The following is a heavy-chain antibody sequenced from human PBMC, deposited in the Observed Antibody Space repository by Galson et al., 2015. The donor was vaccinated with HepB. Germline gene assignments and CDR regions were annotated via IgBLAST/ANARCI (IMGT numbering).Heavy chain of an antibody. J-gene: IGHJ3*02. D-gene: IGHD3-10*01. Sequence: SVKVSCKASGFTFTSSAMQWVRQARGQRLEWIGWIVVGSGNTNYAQKFQERVTITRDMSTSTAYMELSSLRSEDTAVYYCAANGIIGSVDAFDIWGQGTMVTVSS. CDR1: GFTFTSSA. CDR2: IVVGSGNT. CDR3: AANGIIGSVDAFDI. V-gene: IGHV1-58*02.